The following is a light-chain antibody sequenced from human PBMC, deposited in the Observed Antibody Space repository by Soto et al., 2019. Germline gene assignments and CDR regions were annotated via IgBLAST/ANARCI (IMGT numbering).Light chain of an antibody. V-gene: IGKV3-15*01. CDR1: QSVSYN. Sequence: EIVMTQSPATLSVSPGERVTLSCRASQSVSYNLAWYQQKPGQAPRLLIYGPSTRATGIPARFSGSGSGTNFTLTINSLQPEDFATYYCQQSYRTPHTFGQGTKLETK. J-gene: IGKJ2*01. CDR2: GPS. CDR3: QQSYRTPHT.